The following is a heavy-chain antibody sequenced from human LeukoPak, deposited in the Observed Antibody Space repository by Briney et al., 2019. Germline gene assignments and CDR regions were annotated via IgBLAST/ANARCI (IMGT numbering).Heavy chain of an antibody. CDR1: GGSISSSSYY. Sequence: SETLSLTCTVSGGSISSSSYYWGWIRQPPGKGLEWIGSIYYSGSTYYNPSLKSRVTISVDTSKNQFSLKLSSVTAADTAVYYCARHALRIVVVVAATRWFDPWGQGTLVTVSS. V-gene: IGHV4-39*01. D-gene: IGHD2-15*01. J-gene: IGHJ5*02. CDR2: IYYSGST. CDR3: ARHALRIVVVVAATRWFDP.